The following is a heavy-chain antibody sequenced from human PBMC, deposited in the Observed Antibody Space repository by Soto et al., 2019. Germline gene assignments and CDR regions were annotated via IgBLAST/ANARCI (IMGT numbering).Heavy chain of an antibody. J-gene: IGHJ1*01. CDR3: ARLATKCPQN. CDR1: GFTFSSYW. D-gene: IGHD2-8*01. V-gene: IGHV3-74*01. CDR2: ISNDGSS. Sequence: EVQLVESGGGLVQPGGSLRLSCVASGFTFSSYWMHWVRQAPGKGLVWVSSISNDGSSIYADPVKGRFTISRVNAKNTLYLQMNSRRAEDTAVYYCARLATKCPQNWCQGTLVIVAP.